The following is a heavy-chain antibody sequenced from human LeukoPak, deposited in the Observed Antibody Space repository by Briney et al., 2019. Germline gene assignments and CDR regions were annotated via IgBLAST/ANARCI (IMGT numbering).Heavy chain of an antibody. CDR1: GGSISSGGYY. D-gene: IGHD6-13*01. V-gene: IGHV4-31*03. CDR3: ASSRQQLVRGFDP. Sequence: KTSETLSLTCTVSGGSISSGGYYWSWIRQHPGKGLEWIGYIYYSGSTYYNPSLKSRVTISVDTSKNQFSLKLSSVTAADTAVYYCASSRQQLVRGFDPWGQGTLVTISS. J-gene: IGHJ5*02. CDR2: IYYSGST.